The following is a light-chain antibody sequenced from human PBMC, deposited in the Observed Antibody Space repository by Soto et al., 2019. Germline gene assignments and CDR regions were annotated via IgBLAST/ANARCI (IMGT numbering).Light chain of an antibody. Sequence: VMTQSPATLSVSPGERASLSCRASQSVSSYLAWYQQKPGQAPRLLIYGASTRATDIPARFSGSGSGTEFTLTISSLQSEDSGVYYCQQYNHWPRTFGQGTKADI. CDR3: QQYNHWPRT. CDR2: GAS. V-gene: IGKV3-15*01. J-gene: IGKJ1*01. CDR1: QSVSSY.